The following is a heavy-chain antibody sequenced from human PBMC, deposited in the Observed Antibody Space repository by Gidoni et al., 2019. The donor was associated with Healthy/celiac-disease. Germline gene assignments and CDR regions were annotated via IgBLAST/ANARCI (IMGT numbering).Heavy chain of an antibody. CDR3: ARVGIAVAGTVDY. J-gene: IGHJ4*02. V-gene: IGHV4-34*01. CDR2: INHSGST. Sequence: QVQLQQWCAGLLNPSETLSLTCAVYGGSFSGYYWSWIRQPPGKGLEWIGEINHSGSTNYNPSLKSRVTISVDTSKNQFSLKLSSVTAADTAVYYCARVGIAVAGTVDYWGQGTLVTVSS. D-gene: IGHD6-19*01. CDR1: GGSFSGYY.